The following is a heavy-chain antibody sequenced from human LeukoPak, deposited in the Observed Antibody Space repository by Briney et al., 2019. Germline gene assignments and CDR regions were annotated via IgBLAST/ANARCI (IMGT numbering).Heavy chain of an antibody. Sequence: PGGSLRLSCAASGFTFSSYAMSWVRQAPGKGLEWVSAISGSGGSTYYADSVKGRFTISRDNSKNTLYLQMNSLRAEDTAVYYCAKDQEYYDSGSHLDYWGQGTLVTVSS. J-gene: IGHJ4*02. CDR1: GFTFSSYA. CDR2: ISGSGGST. V-gene: IGHV3-23*01. CDR3: AKDQEYYDSGSHLDY. D-gene: IGHD3-10*01.